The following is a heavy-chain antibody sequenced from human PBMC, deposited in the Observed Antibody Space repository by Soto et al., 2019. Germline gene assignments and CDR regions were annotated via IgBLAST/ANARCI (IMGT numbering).Heavy chain of an antibody. CDR2: VSAYNRNT. Sequence: QVQLVQSGVEVKKPGASVKVSCQASGYTFTNYGITWLRQAPGQGLEWMGWVSAYNRNTNYAQRFQDRVTMTTDTSTRTAYMELRNLKADETAIYFCARERQDEPLLYWGQGTLVTVSS. J-gene: IGHJ4*02. CDR3: ARERQDEPLLY. V-gene: IGHV1-18*01. CDR1: GYTFTNYG.